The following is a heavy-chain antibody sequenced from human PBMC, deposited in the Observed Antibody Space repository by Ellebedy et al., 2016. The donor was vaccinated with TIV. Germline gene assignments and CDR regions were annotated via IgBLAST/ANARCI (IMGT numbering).Heavy chain of an antibody. J-gene: IGHJ4*02. Sequence: GESLKISCAASGFIFSSYTMNWVRQAPGKGLEWVGRIKSKTDGGTTDYAAPVKGRFTISRDDSKNTLYLQMNSLKTEDTAVYYCTTEDCSGGSCYYYFDYWGQGTLVTVSS. CDR3: TTEDCSGGSCYYYFDY. CDR2: IKSKTDGGTT. D-gene: IGHD2-15*01. V-gene: IGHV3-15*07. CDR1: GFIFSSYT.